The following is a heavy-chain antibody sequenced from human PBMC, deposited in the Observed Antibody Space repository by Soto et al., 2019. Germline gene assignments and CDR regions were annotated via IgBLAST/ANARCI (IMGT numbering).Heavy chain of an antibody. CDR2: IYYSGST. CDR3: ARDSPDDY. Sequence: PSETLSLTCTVSGGSISSSSYYWGWIRQPPGKGLEWIGSIYYSGSTYYNPSLKSRVTISVDTSKNQFSLKLSSVTAADTAVYYCARDSPDDYWGQGTPGHRLL. V-gene: IGHV4-39*02. CDR1: GGSISSSSYY. J-gene: IGHJ4*02.